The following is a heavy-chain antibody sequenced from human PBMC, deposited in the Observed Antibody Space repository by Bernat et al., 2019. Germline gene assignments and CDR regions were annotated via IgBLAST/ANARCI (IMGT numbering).Heavy chain of an antibody. CDR1: GFIFTAYD. Sequence: EVQLVESGGGLVQPGGSLRLSCAASGFIFTAYDMHWVRQAPGKGLVWVSLITSDGSDTTYADSVKGRFTLSRDNANNTLYLQMNSLRAEDTAVYYCARDRGGMGDYWGQGTLVTVS. CDR2: ITSDGSDT. V-gene: IGHV3-74*01. D-gene: IGHD3-10*01. CDR3: ARDRGGMGDY. J-gene: IGHJ4*02.